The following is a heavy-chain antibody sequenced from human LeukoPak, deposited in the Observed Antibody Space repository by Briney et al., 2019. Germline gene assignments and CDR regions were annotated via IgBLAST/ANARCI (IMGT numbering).Heavy chain of an antibody. CDR2: IYYSGST. V-gene: IGHV4-39*02. Sequence: SETLSLTCTVSGGSISSSRYYWGWIRQPPGKGLEWIGSIYYSGSTYYNPSLKSRVTISVDTSKNQFSLKLSSVTAADTAVYYCARDSGRYLSLYYYYGMDVWGQGTTVTVSS. CDR1: GGSISSSRYY. J-gene: IGHJ6*02. CDR3: ARDSGRYLSLYYYYGMDV. D-gene: IGHD1-26*01.